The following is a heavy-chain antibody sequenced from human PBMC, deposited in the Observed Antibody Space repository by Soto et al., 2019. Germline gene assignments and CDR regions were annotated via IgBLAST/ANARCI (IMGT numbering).Heavy chain of an antibody. V-gene: IGHV3-23*01. CDR1: GFTFSSYA. Sequence: EVQLLESGGGLVQPGGSLGLSCAASGFTFSSYAMSWVRQAPGKGLEWVSTISGSGGSTYYADSVKGRFTISRDNSKNTLYLQMNSLRVEDTAVYYCAKALAADGTRFDPWGQGTLVTVSS. D-gene: IGHD6-13*01. CDR3: AKALAADGTRFDP. J-gene: IGHJ5*02. CDR2: ISGSGGST.